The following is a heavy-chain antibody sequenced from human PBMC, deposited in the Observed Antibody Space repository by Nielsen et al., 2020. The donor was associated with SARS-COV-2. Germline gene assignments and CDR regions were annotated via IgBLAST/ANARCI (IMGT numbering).Heavy chain of an antibody. V-gene: IGHV3-30*03. J-gene: IGHJ4*02. CDR3: ARDGPTRATATDY. D-gene: IGHD2-2*01. CDR1: GFSFSNYG. CDR2: ISYDANNK. Sequence: GESLKISCAASGFSFSNYGIHWVRQAPGKGLEWVAFISYDANNKYYSDSVKGRFTISRDNSKNTLFLQMNSLRPEDTAVYFCARDGPTRATATDYWGQGTLVTVS.